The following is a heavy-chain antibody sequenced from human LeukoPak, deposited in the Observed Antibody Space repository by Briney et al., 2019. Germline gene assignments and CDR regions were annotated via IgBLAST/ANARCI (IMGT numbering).Heavy chain of an antibody. CDR2: IYYSGST. Sequence: PSETLCLTCTVSGVSITGYYWSWIRQPPRKGLEWVGYIYYSGSTPYNPSLKSRVTISIDTPKNKFSLKLASVTAADTALYYCARVGYTHGSFDYWGQGTLASASS. CDR1: GVSITGYY. D-gene: IGHD5-18*01. J-gene: IGHJ4*02. CDR3: ARVGYTHGSFDY. V-gene: IGHV4-59*01.